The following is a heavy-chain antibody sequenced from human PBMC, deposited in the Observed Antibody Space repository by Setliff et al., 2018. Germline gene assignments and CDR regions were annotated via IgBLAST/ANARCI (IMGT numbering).Heavy chain of an antibody. CDR2: IYHSGTT. J-gene: IGHJ4*01. V-gene: IGHV4-38-2*02. CDR3: ARDGNNWNDLDY. CDR1: GYSISSGYY. D-gene: IGHD1-20*01. Sequence: SETLSLTCAVSGYSISSGYYWGWIRQPPGKGLEWIGSIYHSGTTYYNPSLKSRVTISVDTSKNQFSLRLSSVTAADTALYYCARDGNNWNDLDYWGHGTLVTVSS.